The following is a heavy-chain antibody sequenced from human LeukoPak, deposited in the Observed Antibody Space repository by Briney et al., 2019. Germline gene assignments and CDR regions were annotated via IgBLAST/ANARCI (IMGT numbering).Heavy chain of an antibody. CDR2: ISAYNDNT. CDR1: GGTFSSYA. Sequence: GSSVKVSCKASGGTFSSYAISWVRQSPGQGLEWMGWISAYNDNTNYAQKLQGRVTMTTDTSTSTAYMELRSLRSDDTAVYYCARDEGYGDSPDYWGQGTLVTVSS. J-gene: IGHJ4*02. CDR3: ARDEGYGDSPDY. D-gene: IGHD4-17*01. V-gene: IGHV1-18*01.